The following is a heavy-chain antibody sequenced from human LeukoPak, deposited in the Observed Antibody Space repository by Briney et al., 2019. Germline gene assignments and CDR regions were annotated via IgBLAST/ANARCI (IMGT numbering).Heavy chain of an antibody. V-gene: IGHV3-30*18. CDR1: GFTFSSYG. CDR2: ISYDGSNK. J-gene: IGHJ4*02. D-gene: IGHD6-13*01. Sequence: PGGSLRLSCAASGFTFSSYGMHWVRQAPGKGLEWVAAISYDGSNKYYGDSVKGRFTISRDNSKNTLYLQMNSLRAEDTAVYYCAKEELGIAAAGPFDYWGQGTLVTVSS. CDR3: AKEELGIAAAGPFDY.